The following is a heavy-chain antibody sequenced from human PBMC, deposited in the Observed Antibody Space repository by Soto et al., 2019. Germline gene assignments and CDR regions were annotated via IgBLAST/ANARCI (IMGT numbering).Heavy chain of an antibody. D-gene: IGHD3-22*01. CDR1: RFKFSDYS. J-gene: IGHJ4*02. V-gene: IGHV3-21*01. Sequence: GSLRLSCAASRFKFSDYSMNWVLHAPGKGLEWVSSISPRSAYIHYADAVKGRFIISRDDGKNALILQMNSLRAEDTAVYYCATLIKTYYDDSSGYSQDYWGQGTLVTVSS. CDR2: ISPRSAYI. CDR3: ATLIKTYYDDSSGYSQDY.